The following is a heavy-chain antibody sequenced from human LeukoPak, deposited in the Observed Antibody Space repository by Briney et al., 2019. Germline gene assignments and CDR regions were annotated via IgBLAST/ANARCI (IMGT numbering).Heavy chain of an antibody. CDR1: GYTFTDYY. D-gene: IGHD5-18*01. CDR2: INSNTGDT. V-gene: IGHV1-2*02. CDR3: ARGRWLQLWGDY. Sequence: GASVKVSCKASGYTFTDYYIHWVRQAPGQGPEWMGWINSNTGDTKYAQKFQDRVTLTQDMSISTAYMELSRLESDDTAVFYCARGRWLQLWGDYWGQGTPLTVSS. J-gene: IGHJ4*02.